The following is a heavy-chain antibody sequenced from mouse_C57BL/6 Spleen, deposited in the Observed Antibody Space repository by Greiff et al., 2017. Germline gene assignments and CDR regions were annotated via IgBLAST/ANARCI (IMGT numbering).Heavy chain of an antibody. CDR3: ERERHSWVFDY. CDR1: GYTFTSYW. V-gene: IGHV1-55*01. D-gene: IGHD1-1*01. Sequence: QVQLQQPGAELVKPGASVKMSCKASGYTFTSYWITWVKQRPGQGLEWIGDIYPGSGSTNYNEKFKGKATRTVDTSSSTAYMQLSSLTSEDSAVYFCERERHSWVFDYWGQGATLTVSS. J-gene: IGHJ2*01. CDR2: IYPGSGST.